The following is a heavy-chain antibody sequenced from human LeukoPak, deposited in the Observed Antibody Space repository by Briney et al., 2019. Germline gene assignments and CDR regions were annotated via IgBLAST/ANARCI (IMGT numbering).Heavy chain of an antibody. CDR2: INHSGST. CDR1: VGSISRSSYY. D-gene: IGHD3-16*01. Sequence: PSETLSLTCTVSVGSISRSSYYWSWIRQPPGKGLECMGEINHSGSTNYNPSLKTRVTISVDTSKNQFSLKLSSVTAADTAVYYCARGRRYVYYYMDVWGKGTTVTVSS. V-gene: IGHV4-39*07. J-gene: IGHJ6*03. CDR3: ARGRRYVYYYMDV.